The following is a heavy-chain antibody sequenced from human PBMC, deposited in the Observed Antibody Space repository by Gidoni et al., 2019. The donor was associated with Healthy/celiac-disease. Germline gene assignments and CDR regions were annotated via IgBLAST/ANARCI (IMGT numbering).Heavy chain of an antibody. Sequence: PGLVKPSQTLSLTCTVSGGSISSGSYYWSWIRQPAGKGLEWIGRIYTSGSTNYNPSLKSRVTISVDTSKNQFSLKLSSVNAADTAVYYCARDVKIAVAGDWFDPWGQGTLVTVSS. CDR2: IYTSGST. CDR3: ARDVKIAVAGDWFDP. D-gene: IGHD6-19*01. CDR1: GGSISSGSYY. J-gene: IGHJ5*02. V-gene: IGHV4-61*02.